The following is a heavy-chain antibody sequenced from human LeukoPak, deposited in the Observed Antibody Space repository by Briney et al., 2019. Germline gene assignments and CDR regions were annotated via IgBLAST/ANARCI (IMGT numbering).Heavy chain of an antibody. Sequence: PGGSLRLSCAASGFTFDDYAMHWVRQAPGKGLEWVSGISWNSGSIGYADSVKGRFTISSDNAKNSLYLQMNSLRAEDTALYYCANNKGYWGQGTLVTVSS. CDR2: ISWNSGSI. J-gene: IGHJ4*02. CDR1: GFTFDDYA. CDR3: ANNKGY. V-gene: IGHV3-9*01.